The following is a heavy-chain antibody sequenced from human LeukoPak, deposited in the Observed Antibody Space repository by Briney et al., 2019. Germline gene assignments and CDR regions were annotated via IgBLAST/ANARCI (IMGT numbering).Heavy chain of an antibody. D-gene: IGHD6-25*01. Sequence: GGCLRLSCAAFGFTLSSYWIHWVRQAPGRVLVWVSRINSDGSRTRHEDYVQGRFTSSRENDKNTLYLQMNSLRGENTAVYYCARVGGISHYWGQGTLVSVSS. CDR2: INSDGSRT. J-gene: IGHJ4*02. CDR3: ARVGGISHY. CDR1: GFTLSSYW. V-gene: IGHV3-74*01.